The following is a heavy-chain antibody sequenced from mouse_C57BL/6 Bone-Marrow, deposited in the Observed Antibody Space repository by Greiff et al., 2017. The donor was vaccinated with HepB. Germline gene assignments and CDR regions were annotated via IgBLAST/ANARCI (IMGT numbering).Heavy chain of an antibody. CDR3: ARGDYDGDFDY. CDR2: IHPNSGST. V-gene: IGHV1-64*01. J-gene: IGHJ2*01. D-gene: IGHD2-4*01. Sequence: VQLQQPGAELVKPGASVKLSCKASGYTFTSYWMHWVKQRPGQGLEWIGMIHPNSGSTNYNEKFKGKATFTADTSSNTAYMQLSSLTTEDSAIYYCARGDYDGDFDYWGQGTTLTVSS. CDR1: GYTFTSYW.